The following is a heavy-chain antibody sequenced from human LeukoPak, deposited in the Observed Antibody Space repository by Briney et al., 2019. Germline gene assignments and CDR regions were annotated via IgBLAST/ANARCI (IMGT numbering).Heavy chain of an antibody. CDR3: ARLSGYSGHYYPDY. V-gene: IGHV1-18*01. D-gene: IGHD1-26*01. CDR1: GYTFTNYG. CDR2: ISAYNGNT. Sequence: ASVKVSCKASGYTFTNYGISWVRQAPGQGLEWMGWISAYNGNTNYAQRLQGRVTMTTDTSTNTAYLELRSLTSDDAAAYYCARLSGYSGHYYPDYWGQGTLVTVSS. J-gene: IGHJ4*02.